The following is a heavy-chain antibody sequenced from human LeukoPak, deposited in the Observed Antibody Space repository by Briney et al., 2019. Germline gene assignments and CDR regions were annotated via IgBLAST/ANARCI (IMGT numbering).Heavy chain of an antibody. J-gene: IGHJ3*02. CDR3: AKDRGSGGSTTGLSFDAFDI. D-gene: IGHD3-10*01. CDR1: GFTFSSYA. CDR2: ISGSGGST. V-gene: IGHV3-23*01. Sequence: GGSLRLSCAASGFTFSSYAMSWVRQAPGKGLEWVSAISGSGGSTYYADSVKGRFTISRDNSKNTPYLQMNSLRAEDTAVYYCAKDRGSGGSTTGLSFDAFDIWGQGTMDTVSS.